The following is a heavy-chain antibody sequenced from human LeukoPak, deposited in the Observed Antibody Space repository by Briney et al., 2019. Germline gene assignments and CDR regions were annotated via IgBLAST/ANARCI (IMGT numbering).Heavy chain of an antibody. CDR2: ISGSGGST. V-gene: IGHV3-23*01. CDR1: GFTFSSYA. CDR3: AKHSPVADLLGDFDY. Sequence: GGSLRLSCAASGFTFSSYAMSWVRQAPGKGLEWVSAISGSGGSTYYADSVKGRFTISRDNPKNTLYLQMNSLRAEDTAVYYCAKHSPVADLLGDFDYWGQGTLVTVSS. J-gene: IGHJ4*02. D-gene: IGHD6-19*01.